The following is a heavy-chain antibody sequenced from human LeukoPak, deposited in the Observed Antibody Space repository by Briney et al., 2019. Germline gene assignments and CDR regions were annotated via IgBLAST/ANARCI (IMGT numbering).Heavy chain of an antibody. V-gene: IGHV3-30*18. CDR3: AKEGGSGSYYNEYDGFDP. CDR2: ISYDGSNK. J-gene: IGHJ5*02. D-gene: IGHD3-10*01. CDR1: GFTFSTYG. Sequence: PGGSLRLSCAASGFTFSTYGMHWVRQAPGKGLEWVAVISYDGSNKYYAESVKGRFTISRDNSKNTLYLQMNSRRAEGTALYYCAKEGGSGSYYNEYDGFDPWGQGTLVTVSS.